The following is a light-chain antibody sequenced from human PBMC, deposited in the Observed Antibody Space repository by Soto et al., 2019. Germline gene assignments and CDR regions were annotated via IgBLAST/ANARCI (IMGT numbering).Light chain of an antibody. CDR2: HNN. V-gene: IGLV1-40*01. J-gene: IGLJ2*01. CDR1: NSNIGAGYD. CDR3: QSYDSSLSGAI. Sequence: QSVLTQPPSVSGAPGQRVTISCTGSNSNIGAGYDVHWYQQLPGTAPKLLIFHNNNRPSGVPYRFSGSKSGTSASLAITGLQADDEADYYCQSYDSSLSGAIFGGGTKVTVL.